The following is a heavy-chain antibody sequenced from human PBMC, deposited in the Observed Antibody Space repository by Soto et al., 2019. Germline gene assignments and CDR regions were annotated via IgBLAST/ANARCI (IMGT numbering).Heavy chain of an antibody. D-gene: IGHD3-9*01. V-gene: IGHV1-18*01. Sequence: ASVTVSCKASGYTFTSYGISWVRQAPGQGLEWMGWISAYNGNTNYAQKLQGRVTMTTDKSTSTAYMELSSLRSEDTAVYYCARDLPDYDILTGYNWFDPWGQGTLVTVSS. CDR1: GYTFTSYG. CDR2: ISAYNGNT. J-gene: IGHJ5*02. CDR3: ARDLPDYDILTGYNWFDP.